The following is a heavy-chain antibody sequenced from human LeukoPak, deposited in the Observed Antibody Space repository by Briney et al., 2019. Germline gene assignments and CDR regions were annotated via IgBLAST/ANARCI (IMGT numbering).Heavy chain of an antibody. V-gene: IGHV3-66*02. Sequence: SGGSLRLSCAAASGFTVSSNYMSWVRQAPGKGLEWVSVIYGGGSTSYADSVKGRFTFSRDTSKNTLYLQMNSLRPEDTAVYYCARVLGSYYYATDVWGQGTTVTVSS. J-gene: IGHJ6*02. CDR2: IYGGGST. CDR1: GFTVSSNY. D-gene: IGHD7-27*01. CDR3: ARVLGSYYYATDV.